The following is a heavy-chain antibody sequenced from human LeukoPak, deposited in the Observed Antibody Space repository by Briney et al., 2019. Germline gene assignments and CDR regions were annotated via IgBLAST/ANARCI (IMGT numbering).Heavy chain of an antibody. CDR1: GYTFTSYD. V-gene: IGHV1-8*01. CDR2: MNPNSGNT. CDR3: AREGCGSDSYYYGMDV. J-gene: IGHJ6*02. D-gene: IGHD1-26*01. Sequence: GASVKVSCKASGYTFTSYDINWVRQATGQGLEWMGWMNPNSGNTGYAQKFQGRVTMTRNTSISTAYMELSSLRSEYTAVYYCAREGCGSDSYYYGMDVWGQGTTVTVSS.